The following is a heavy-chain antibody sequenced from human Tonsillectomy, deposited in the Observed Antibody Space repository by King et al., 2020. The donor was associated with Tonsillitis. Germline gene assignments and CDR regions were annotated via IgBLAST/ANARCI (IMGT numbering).Heavy chain of an antibody. V-gene: IGHV4-59*11. J-gene: IGHJ4*02. CDR1: GGSISSHY. D-gene: IGHD3-10*01. Sequence: QLQESGPGLVKPSETLSLTCIVSGGSISSHYWSWIRQPPGKGLEWIGYFYYSGSTSYNPSLKSRVTISVDTSKNQFSLQLSSLTAADTAVYYCASARRFLNFDSWGQGTLVTVSS. CDR3: ASARRFLNFDS. CDR2: FYYSGST.